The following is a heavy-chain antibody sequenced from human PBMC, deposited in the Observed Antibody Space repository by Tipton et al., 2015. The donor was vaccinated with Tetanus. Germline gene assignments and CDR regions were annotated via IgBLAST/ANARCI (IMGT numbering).Heavy chain of an antibody. CDR2: IFYSGGA. V-gene: IGHV4-39*02. CDR3: ARRDSSSWYRPFY. D-gene: IGHD6-13*01. Sequence: TLSLTCNVSGASISSRGYHWAWIRQPPGKGLEWIGSIFYSGGAFYNPPLMSRVTISADTSKNHFSLKLTSMTAADTAVYYCARRDSSSWYRPFYWGPGTLVTVSS. J-gene: IGHJ4*02. CDR1: GASISSRGYH.